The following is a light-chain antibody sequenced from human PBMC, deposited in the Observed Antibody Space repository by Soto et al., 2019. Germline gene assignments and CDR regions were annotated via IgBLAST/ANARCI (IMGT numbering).Light chain of an antibody. CDR2: EVT. Sequence: QSVMNQPSSVSGSPGPAVTVSCTATSSDVENYKLVSWYQQHPGKAPKLIIYEVTKRPSGVSKRFSGSKSANTASLTISGLQPEDEADYYCCSSVGSYVFGTGTKVTVL. V-gene: IGLV2-23*02. CDR1: SSDVENYKL. J-gene: IGLJ1*01. CDR3: CSSVGSYV.